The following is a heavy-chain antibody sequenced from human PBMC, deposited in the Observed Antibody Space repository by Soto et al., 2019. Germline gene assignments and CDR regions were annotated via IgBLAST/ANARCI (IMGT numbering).Heavy chain of an antibody. J-gene: IGHJ4*02. CDR3: VRTMYFSDSSGYGRCLEY. D-gene: IGHD3-22*01. CDR2: SGDKPQGYST. CDR1: GFTLSDHY. V-gene: IGHV3-72*01. Sequence: GWALRLSCTGSGFTLSDHYIDLVRQAPGKGMAWVGRSGDKPQGYSTEHAASLKGRFTTSKDNTKNSVYLQMNSLKTEDTAVYYCVRTMYFSDSSGYGRCLEYWGEGTLVTVSS.